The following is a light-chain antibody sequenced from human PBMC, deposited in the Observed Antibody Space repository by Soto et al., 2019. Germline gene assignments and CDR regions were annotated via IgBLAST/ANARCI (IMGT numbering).Light chain of an antibody. CDR2: AAS. V-gene: IGKV1-39*01. J-gene: IGKJ1*01. Sequence: DIQMTQSPSSLSASVGDRVTITCRASQIISTYLNWYQQKPGKAPKLLIYAASSLQSGVPSRFSGSGSGTDFALTISSLQREDFATYYCQQSYSSPSFGQGTKVEIK. CDR1: QIISTY. CDR3: QQSYSSPS.